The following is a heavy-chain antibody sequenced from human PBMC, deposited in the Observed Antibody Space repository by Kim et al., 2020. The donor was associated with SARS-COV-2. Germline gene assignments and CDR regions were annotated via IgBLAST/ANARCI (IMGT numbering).Heavy chain of an antibody. J-gene: IGHJ4*02. CDR3: ARWEAVAGKHYFDY. Sequence: SETLSLTCTVSGDSFSSSNYYWGWIRQPPGKGLEWIGSIYYSWSTYYNPSLKSRGTISIDASKNHFSLKLSSVTAADTAVYYCARWEAVAGKHYFDYWGQGTLITVSS. V-gene: IGHV4-39*02. CDR1: GDSFSSSNYY. D-gene: IGHD6-19*01. CDR2: IYYSWST.